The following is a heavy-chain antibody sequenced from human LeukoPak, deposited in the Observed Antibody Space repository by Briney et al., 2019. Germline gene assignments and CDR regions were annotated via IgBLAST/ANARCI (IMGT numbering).Heavy chain of an antibody. CDR1: GFTFSSYG. Sequence: GGSLRLSCAASGFTFSSYGMHWVRQAPGKGLEWVSVIYSDGSTYYADSVKGRFIISRDNSKNTLYLQMNSLRAEDTAVYYCARGLTVTRFDYWGQGALVTASS. CDR3: ARGLTVTRFDY. CDR2: IYSDGST. J-gene: IGHJ4*02. V-gene: IGHV3-53*01. D-gene: IGHD4-17*01.